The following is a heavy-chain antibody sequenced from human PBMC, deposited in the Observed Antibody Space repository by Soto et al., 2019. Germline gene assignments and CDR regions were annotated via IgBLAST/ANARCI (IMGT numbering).Heavy chain of an antibody. V-gene: IGHV4-34*01. J-gene: IGHJ4*02. Sequence: QVPLQQWGAGLLKPSETLSLTCAVYGGSFSGYYWSWIRQPLGKGLEWMGEINHSGSTNYNPSLTSRVTISVDTSKNQFYLKLSSVTAADTAVYYCARDSLTTVSDYRCQGTLITDSS. CDR3: ARDSLTTVSDY. CDR1: GGSFSGYY. CDR2: INHSGST. D-gene: IGHD4-17*01.